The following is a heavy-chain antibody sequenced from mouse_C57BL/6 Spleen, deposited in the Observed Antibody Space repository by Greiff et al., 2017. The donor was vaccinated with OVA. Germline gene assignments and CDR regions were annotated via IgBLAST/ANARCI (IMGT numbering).Heavy chain of an antibody. CDR2: ISYDGSN. Sequence: ASGPGLVKPSQSLSLTCSVTGYSITSGYYWNWIRQFPGNKLEWMGYISYDGSNNYNPSLKNRISITRDTSKNQFFLKLNSVTTEDTATYYCARGGYDYDEDWFAYWGQGTLVTVSA. D-gene: IGHD2-4*01. CDR3: ARGGYDYDEDWFAY. CDR1: GYSITSGYY. J-gene: IGHJ3*01. V-gene: IGHV3-6*01.